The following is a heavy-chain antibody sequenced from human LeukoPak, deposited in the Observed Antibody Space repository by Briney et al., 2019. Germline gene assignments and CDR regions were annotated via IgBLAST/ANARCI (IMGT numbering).Heavy chain of an antibody. CDR2: SRDKGNSYTT. CDR1: GFTFSEHY. J-gene: IGHJ5*02. D-gene: IGHD6-19*01. V-gene: IGHV3-72*01. Sequence: GGSLRLSCAASGFTFSEHYIDWVRQAPGKGLEWVGRSRDKGNSYTTAYAASVRGRFTISRDDSKNSLYLQMNSLKIEDTAVYYCARDRAGGGWGSNWFDPWGQGTLVTVSS. CDR3: ARDRAGGGWGSNWFDP.